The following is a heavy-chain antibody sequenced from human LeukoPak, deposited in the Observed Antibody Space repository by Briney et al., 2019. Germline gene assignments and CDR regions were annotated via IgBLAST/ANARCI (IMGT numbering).Heavy chain of an antibody. CDR3: AKSCSSTSCQYYYYYYMDV. Sequence: GRSLRLSCAASGFTFSSYGMHWVRQAPGKGLEWVAVIWYDGSNKYYADSVKGRFTISRDNSKNTLYLQMNSLRAEDTAVYYCAKSCSSTSCQYYYYYYMDVWGKGTTVTVSS. V-gene: IGHV3-33*06. CDR1: GFTFSSYG. D-gene: IGHD2-2*01. J-gene: IGHJ6*03. CDR2: IWYDGSNK.